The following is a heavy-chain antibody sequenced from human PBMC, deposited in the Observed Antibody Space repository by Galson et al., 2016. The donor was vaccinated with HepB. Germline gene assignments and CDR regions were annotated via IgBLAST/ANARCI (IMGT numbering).Heavy chain of an antibody. CDR1: GFSFTNYW. Sequence: QSGAEVKKPGESLKISCKVSGFSFTNYWIVWVRQMPGKGLEWMGIIYPGVPQTRYRPSFQGQVTISVDKSISTAYLQWSSLKASDTAMYYCARQNRDRWDAFDIWGQGTMVTVSS. V-gene: IGHV5-51*01. D-gene: IGHD1-14*01. J-gene: IGHJ3*02. CDR3: ARQNRDRWDAFDI. CDR2: IYPGVPQT.